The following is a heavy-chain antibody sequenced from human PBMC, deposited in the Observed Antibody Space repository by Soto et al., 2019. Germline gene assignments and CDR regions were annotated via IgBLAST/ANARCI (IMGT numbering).Heavy chain of an antibody. V-gene: IGHV1-46*01. CDR2: INPSGGST. J-gene: IGHJ4*02. CDR1: GYTFTSYY. CDR3: ARDSRSGYYYAPLDY. Sequence: QVQLVQSGAEVKKPGASVKVSCKASGYTFTSYYMHWVRQAPGQGLEWMGIINPSGGSTSYAQKFQGRVTMTRDTYTSTVYMELSSLRSEDTAVYYSARDSRSGYYYAPLDYWGQGTLVTVSS. D-gene: IGHD3-22*01.